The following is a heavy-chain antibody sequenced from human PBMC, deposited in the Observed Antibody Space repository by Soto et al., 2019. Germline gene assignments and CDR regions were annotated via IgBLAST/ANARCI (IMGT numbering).Heavy chain of an antibody. CDR3: ARVKGYCSSTSCYFLGYYMDV. CDR2: INHSGST. J-gene: IGHJ6*03. CDR1: GGSFSGYY. D-gene: IGHD2-2*01. V-gene: IGHV4-34*01. Sequence: PSETLSLTCAVYGGSFSGYYWSWIRQPPGKGLEWIGEINHSGSTNYNPSLKSRVTISVDTSKNQFSLKLSSVTAADTAVYYCARVKGYCSSTSCYFLGYYMDVWGKGTTVTVSS.